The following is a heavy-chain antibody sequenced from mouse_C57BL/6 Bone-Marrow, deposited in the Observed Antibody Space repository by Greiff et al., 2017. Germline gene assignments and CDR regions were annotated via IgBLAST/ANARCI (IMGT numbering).Heavy chain of an antibody. J-gene: IGHJ1*03. CDR2: IYPRSGNT. V-gene: IGHV1-81*01. CDR3: ARYGNYWYFDV. Sequence: VQLQQSGAELARPGASVKLSCKASGYTFTSYGISWVKQRTGQGLEWIGEIYPRSGNTYYNEKFKGKATLTADKSSSTAYMELRSRTSEDSAVYFCARYGNYWYFDVWGTGTTVTVSS. CDR1: GYTFTSYG. D-gene: IGHD2-1*01.